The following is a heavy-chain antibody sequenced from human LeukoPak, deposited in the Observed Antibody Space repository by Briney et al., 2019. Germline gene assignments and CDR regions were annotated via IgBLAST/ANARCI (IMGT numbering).Heavy chain of an antibody. Sequence: SETLSLTCTVSGGSISNYYWSWLRQPPGKGLEWIGYIYYSGSTNYNPSLKSRVTISVDTSKNQFSLKLSSVTAADTAVYYCARSAVWRPQYSYYYYMDVWGKGTTVTVSS. V-gene: IGHV4-59*08. CDR2: IYYSGST. J-gene: IGHJ6*03. CDR3: ARSAVWRPQYSYYYYMDV. D-gene: IGHD1-14*01. CDR1: GGSISNYY.